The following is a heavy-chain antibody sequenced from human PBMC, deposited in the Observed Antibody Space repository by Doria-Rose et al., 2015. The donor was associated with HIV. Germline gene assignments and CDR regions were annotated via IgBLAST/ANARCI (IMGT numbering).Heavy chain of an antibody. Sequence: ESGPVLVEPTETLTLTCTVSGVSLSSPGMGVGWIRQPPGRALEWPANIFSDDERSYKTSLKSRLTISRGTSKSQVVLTMTDMDPVDTATYYCARIKSSRWYHKYYFDFWGQGTRVIVSA. D-gene: IGHD6-13*01. V-gene: IGHV2-26*01. CDR2: IFSDDER. J-gene: IGHJ4*02. CDR3: ARIKSSRWYHKYYFDF. CDR1: GVSLSSPGMG.